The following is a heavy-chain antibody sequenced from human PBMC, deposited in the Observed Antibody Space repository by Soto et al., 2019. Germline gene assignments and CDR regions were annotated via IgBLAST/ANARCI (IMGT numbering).Heavy chain of an antibody. CDR2: ISYDGSNK. CDR3: AKTVFNHRRYSSSSVFHEYYGMDV. D-gene: IGHD6-6*01. Sequence: QVQLVESGGGVVQPGRSLRLSCAASGFTFSSYGMHWVRQAPGKGLEWVAVISYDGSNKYYADSVKGRFTISRDNSKNTQYLQMNSLRAEDTAVYYCAKTVFNHRRYSSSSVFHEYYGMDVWGQGTTVTVSS. V-gene: IGHV3-30*18. CDR1: GFTFSSYG. J-gene: IGHJ6*02.